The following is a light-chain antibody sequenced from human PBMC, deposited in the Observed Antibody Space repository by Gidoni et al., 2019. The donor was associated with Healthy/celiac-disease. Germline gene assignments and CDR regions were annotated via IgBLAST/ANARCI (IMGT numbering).Light chain of an antibody. CDR2: AAS. CDR3: QQSYSTPPNS. Sequence: DIQMTQSPSSLSASVGDRVTITCRASQSISSYLNWYQQKRGKATKLLIYAASSLQSGVPSRFSGSGSGTDFTLTISSLQPEDFATYYCQQSYSTPPNSFGQGTKLEIK. J-gene: IGKJ2*03. V-gene: IGKV1-39*01. CDR1: QSISSY.